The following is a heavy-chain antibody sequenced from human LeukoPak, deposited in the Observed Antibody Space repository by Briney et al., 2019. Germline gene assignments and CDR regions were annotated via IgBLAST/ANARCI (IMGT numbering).Heavy chain of an antibody. CDR1: GFTFSSYW. Sequence: QSGGSLRLSCAASGFTFSSYWMTWVRQAPGKGLEWVANIKQDGSEKYYVDSVKGRFTISRDSAKNSVYLQVNSLRAEDTAVYYCVRDTGGSGSYPDYWGQGTLVTVSS. CDR3: VRDTGGSGSYPDY. V-gene: IGHV3-7*01. CDR2: IKQDGSEK. D-gene: IGHD1-26*01. J-gene: IGHJ4*02.